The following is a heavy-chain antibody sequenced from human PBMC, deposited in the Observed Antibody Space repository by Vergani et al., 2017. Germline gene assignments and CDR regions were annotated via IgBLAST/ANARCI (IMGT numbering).Heavy chain of an antibody. Sequence: QLQLQESGPGLVKPSETLSLTCTVSGVSIGSNSYYWGWIRQPPGKGLEWIGTIYYTGTTYYNEAHKSRLTISVDTSKNQFSLKLSSVTAADTAVYYCARDTDGGPRGHYGMDVWGQGTTVTVSS. V-gene: IGHV4-39*07. D-gene: IGHD4-23*01. CDR3: ARDTDGGPRGHYGMDV. CDR1: GVSIGSNSYY. J-gene: IGHJ6*02. CDR2: IYYTGTT.